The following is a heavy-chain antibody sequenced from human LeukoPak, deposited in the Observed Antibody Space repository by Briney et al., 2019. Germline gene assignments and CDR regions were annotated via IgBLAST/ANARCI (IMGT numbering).Heavy chain of an antibody. CDR2: ISDSGSP. D-gene: IGHD3-16*01. CDR1: GASVSNYY. Sequence: SETLSLTCSVSGASVSNYYWSWLRQTPGKGLEWIGHISDSGSPTCNPSLKSRVTISEDMSKKQISLNLRSVTAADTAVYYCARHADGGVFIKTYFFDSWGQGFLVSVSS. CDR3: ARHADGGVFIKTYFFDS. V-gene: IGHV4-59*08. J-gene: IGHJ4*02.